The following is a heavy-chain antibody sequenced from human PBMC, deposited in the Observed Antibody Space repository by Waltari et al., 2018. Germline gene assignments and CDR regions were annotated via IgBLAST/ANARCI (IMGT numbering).Heavy chain of an antibody. Sequence: QVQLVQSGAEVKKPGSSVKVSCKASGGTFSSYAISWVRQAPGQGLEWMGGIIPIFGTANDAQKFQGRVTITADESTSTAYMELSSLRSEDTAVYYCARYIIVVVPAAIRGWFDPWGQGTLVTVSS. CDR2: IIPIFGTA. CDR1: GGTFSSYA. CDR3: ARYIIVVVPAAIRGWFDP. J-gene: IGHJ5*02. V-gene: IGHV1-69*01. D-gene: IGHD2-2*02.